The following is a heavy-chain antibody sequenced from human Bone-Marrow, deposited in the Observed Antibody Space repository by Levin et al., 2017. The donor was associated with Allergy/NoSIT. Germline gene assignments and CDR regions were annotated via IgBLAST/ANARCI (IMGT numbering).Heavy chain of an antibody. Sequence: SGESLKISCAASGFTVSSYSMHWVRQAPGKGLEWVAVISNDGSDKHYTASVKGRFTISRDNSNVYLQMNGLRVEDTAVYYCARDPNRRIQLGFSHYYHGMDVWGQGTTVTVSS. V-gene: IGHV3-30*04. D-gene: IGHD5-18*01. CDR1: GFTVSSYS. J-gene: IGHJ6*02. CDR2: ISNDGSDK. CDR3: ARDPNRRIQLGFSHYYHGMDV.